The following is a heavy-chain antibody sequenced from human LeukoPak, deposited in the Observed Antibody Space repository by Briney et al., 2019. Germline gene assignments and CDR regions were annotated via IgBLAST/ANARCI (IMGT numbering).Heavy chain of an antibody. CDR1: GYTFTSYD. V-gene: IGHV1-18*01. Sequence: GASVKVSCKASGYTFTSYDINWVRQATGQGLEWMGWMNPNSGNTNYAQKLQGRVTMTTDTSTSTAYMELRSLRSDDTAVYYCAREYLVRGVNDYWGQGTLVTVSS. D-gene: IGHD3-10*01. CDR2: MNPNSGNT. CDR3: AREYLVRGVNDY. J-gene: IGHJ4*02.